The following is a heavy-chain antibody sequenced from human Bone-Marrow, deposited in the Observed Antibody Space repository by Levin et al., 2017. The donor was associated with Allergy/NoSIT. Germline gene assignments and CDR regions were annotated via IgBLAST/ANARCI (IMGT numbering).Heavy chain of an antibody. CDR3: ARNYDYRDPRDAFDT. V-gene: IGHV1-2*06. D-gene: IGHD3-16*01. CDR1: GYSFTGYY. Sequence: VASVKVSCKASGYSFTGYYMHWVRQAPGQGLEWMGRIKLNSGGTNYAQKFQGRVTMTRDTSISTTYMELSRLISDDTAVYYCARNYDYRDPRDAFDTWGQGTKVTVSS. J-gene: IGHJ3*02. CDR2: IKLNSGGT.